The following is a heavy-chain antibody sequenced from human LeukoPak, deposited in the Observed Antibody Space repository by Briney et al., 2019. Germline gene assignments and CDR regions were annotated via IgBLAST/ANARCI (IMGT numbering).Heavy chain of an antibody. Sequence: ASVKVSCKAFGYTFTSNYMHWVRQAPGQGPEWMGVISPSGGSTTYAQKLQGRVTMTTDTSTSTAYMELRSLRSDDTAVYYCARYRQLWAMGDYWGQGTLVTVSS. V-gene: IGHV1-46*01. CDR3: ARYRQLWAMGDY. CDR1: GYTFTSNY. J-gene: IGHJ4*02. CDR2: ISPSGGST. D-gene: IGHD5-18*01.